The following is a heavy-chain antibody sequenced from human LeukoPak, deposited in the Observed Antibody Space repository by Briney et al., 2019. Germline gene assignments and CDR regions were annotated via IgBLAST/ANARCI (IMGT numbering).Heavy chain of an antibody. CDR2: ISGSGGTT. Sequence: GGSVRLSCAASGFNFRAYAMTWVRQAPGKGLDWVSGISGSGGTTYYADSVRGRFTISRDNSKNTVYLQLNNLRAEDTAVYYCATVSITMIVVDSPDAFDIWGQGTMVTVSS. CDR3: ATVSITMIVVDSPDAFDI. CDR1: GFNFRAYA. V-gene: IGHV3-23*01. D-gene: IGHD3-22*01. J-gene: IGHJ3*02.